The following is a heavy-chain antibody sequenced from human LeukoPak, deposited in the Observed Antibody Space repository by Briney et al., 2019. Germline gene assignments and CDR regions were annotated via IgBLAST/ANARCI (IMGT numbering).Heavy chain of an antibody. CDR3: ARDNVGATPFDY. Sequence: PEGSLRLSCAASGFTFSSYAMSWVRQAPGKGLEWVSAISGSGVGTYYVGSVKGRFTISRDNSKNTLYLQMNSLRAEDTAVYYCARDNVGATPFDYWGQGTLVTVSS. CDR2: ISGSGVGT. CDR1: GFTFSSYA. D-gene: IGHD1-26*01. J-gene: IGHJ4*02. V-gene: IGHV3-23*01.